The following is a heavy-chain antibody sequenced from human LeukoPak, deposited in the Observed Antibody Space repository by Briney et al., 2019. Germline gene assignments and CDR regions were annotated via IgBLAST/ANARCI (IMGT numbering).Heavy chain of an antibody. D-gene: IGHD1-26*01. CDR2: INPNSGDT. Sequence: GASVKVSCKASGYTFTGYYFHWVRQAPGQGLEWMGWINPNSGDTNYAQKFQGRVTMTRDTFISTAYMELSRLRSDDTAVYYCARASGSYWWFDSWGQGTLVTVSS. CDR3: ARASGSYWWFDS. J-gene: IGHJ5*01. V-gene: IGHV1-2*02. CDR1: GYTFTGYY.